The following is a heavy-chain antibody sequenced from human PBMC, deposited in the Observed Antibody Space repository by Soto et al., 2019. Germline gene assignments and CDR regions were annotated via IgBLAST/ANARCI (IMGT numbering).Heavy chain of an antibody. CDR3: ARAVPAAMLEFVGIDY. D-gene: IGHD2-2*01. V-gene: IGHV4-34*01. CDR2: INHSGST. J-gene: IGHJ4*02. Sequence: SETLSLTCAVYGGSFSGYYWSWIRQPPGKGLEWIGEINHSGSTNYNPSLKSRVTISVDTSKNQFSLKLSSVTAADTAVYYCARAVPAAMLEFVGIDYWGQGTLVTVSS. CDR1: GGSFSGYY.